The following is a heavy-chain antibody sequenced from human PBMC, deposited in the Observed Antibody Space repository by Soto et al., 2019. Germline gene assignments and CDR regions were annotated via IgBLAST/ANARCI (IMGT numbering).Heavy chain of an antibody. D-gene: IGHD3-22*01. CDR3: ARFESSGLFDY. CDR2: VHYSGST. J-gene: IGHJ4*02. CDR1: GGSTSSYY. Sequence: QVQLQESGPGLVKPSETLSLTCTVSGGSTSSYYWNWIRQPPGRGLEWIGYVHYSGSTHYNPSHRSRVTISLDTSNNQFSLKLSSVTAADTAVYYCARFESSGLFDYWGQGTLVIVSS. V-gene: IGHV4-59*08.